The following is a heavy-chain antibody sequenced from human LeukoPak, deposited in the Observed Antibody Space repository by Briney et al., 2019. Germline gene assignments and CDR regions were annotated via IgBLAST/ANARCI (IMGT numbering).Heavy chain of an antibody. Sequence: ASVKVSCKASGGTFSSYAISWVRQAPGQGLEWMGRINPNSGGTNYAQKFQGRVTMTRDTSISTAYMELSRLRSDDTAVYYCARHSSGWTFDYWGQGTLVTVSS. CDR2: INPNSGGT. J-gene: IGHJ4*02. V-gene: IGHV1-2*02. D-gene: IGHD6-19*01. CDR1: GGTFSSYA. CDR3: ARHSSGWTFDY.